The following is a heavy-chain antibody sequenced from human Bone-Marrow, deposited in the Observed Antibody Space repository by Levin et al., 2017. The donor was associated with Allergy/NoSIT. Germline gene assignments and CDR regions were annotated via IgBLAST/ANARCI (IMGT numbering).Heavy chain of an antibody. CDR2: INQDGSEK. D-gene: IGHD5-12*01. CDR1: GFTFRSYW. CDR3: ARVYSGYNDFDY. J-gene: IGHJ4*02. V-gene: IGHV3-7*03. Sequence: GGSLRLSCAASGFTFRSYWMTWVRQAPGKGLEWVANINQDGSEKYFVDSVKGRFTISRDNAKKSLYLQMDSLRAEDTAVYYCARVYSGYNDFDYWGQGTLVTVSS.